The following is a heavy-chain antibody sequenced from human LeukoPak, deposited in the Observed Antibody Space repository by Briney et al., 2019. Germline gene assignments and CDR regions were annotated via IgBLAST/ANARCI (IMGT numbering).Heavy chain of an antibody. Sequence: SGGSLRLSCAASGFTFSSYSMNWVRQAPGKGLEWVSYISSSSSTIYYADSVKGRFTISRDNSKNTLYLQMSSLRAEDTAVYYCAKDRGRYYDSSGYYWGYYFDSWGQGILVTVST. CDR1: GFTFSSYS. V-gene: IGHV3-48*01. CDR2: ISSSSSTI. J-gene: IGHJ4*02. CDR3: AKDRGRYYDSSGYYWGYYFDS. D-gene: IGHD3-22*01.